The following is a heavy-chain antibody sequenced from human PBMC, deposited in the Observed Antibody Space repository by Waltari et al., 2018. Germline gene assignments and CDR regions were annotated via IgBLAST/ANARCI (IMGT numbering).Heavy chain of an antibody. CDR1: GFTFSSYW. CDR2: IKQDGSGK. J-gene: IGHJ4*02. V-gene: IGHV3-7*01. D-gene: IGHD6-13*01. CDR3: ARDLYSSSLGD. Sequence: EVQLVESGGGLVQPGGSLRLSCAASGFTFSSYWMSWVRQAPGKGLEWVANIKQDGSGKYYVDSVKGRFTISRDNAKNSLYLQMNSLRAEDTAVYYCARDLYSSSLGDWGQGTLVTVSS.